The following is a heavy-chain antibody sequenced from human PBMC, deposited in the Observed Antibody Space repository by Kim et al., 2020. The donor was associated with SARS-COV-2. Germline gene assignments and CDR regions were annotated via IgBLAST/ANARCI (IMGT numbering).Heavy chain of an antibody. CDR1: GGTFSSYA. D-gene: IGHD5-18*01. CDR3: ASGMVDTAMVSPHYYYGMDV. J-gene: IGHJ6*02. CDR2: IIPIFGTA. Sequence: SVKVSCKASGGTFSSYAISWVRQAPGQGLEWMGGIIPIFGTANYAQKFQGRVTITADESTSTAYMELSSLRSEDTAVYYCASGMVDTAMVSPHYYYGMDVWGQGTTVTVSS. V-gene: IGHV1-69*13.